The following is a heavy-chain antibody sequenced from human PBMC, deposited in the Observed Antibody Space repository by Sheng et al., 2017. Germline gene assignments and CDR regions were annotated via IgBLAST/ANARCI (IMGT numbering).Heavy chain of an antibody. Sequence: LCGGSITTTHWWSWVRQPPGKGLQWIGEIFRSGSTNYNPSLKSRVTISLDTSKNQFSLMMTSVTAADTAFYYCVRGELALGFDSWGQGTLVTVSS. D-gene: IGHD1-26*01. CDR1: GGSITTTHW. V-gene: IGHV4-4*02. J-gene: IGHJ4*02. CDR3: VRGELALGFDS. CDR2: IFRSGST.